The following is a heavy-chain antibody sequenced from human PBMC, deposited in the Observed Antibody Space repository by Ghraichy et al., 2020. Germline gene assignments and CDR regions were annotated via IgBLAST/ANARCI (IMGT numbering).Heavy chain of an antibody. CDR1: GYTFTSFD. V-gene: IGHV1-8*01. CDR2: MSPKNSNT. Sequence: ASVKVSCKASGYTFTSFDINWVRQATGQGLEWMGWMSPKNSNTGYAQRFQGRVTMTRNTSISTSYMELSSLRSEDTAVYYCALHGSGSYFYLGQVTLVIVSS. CDR3: ALHGSGSYFY. D-gene: IGHD3-10*01. J-gene: IGHJ4*02.